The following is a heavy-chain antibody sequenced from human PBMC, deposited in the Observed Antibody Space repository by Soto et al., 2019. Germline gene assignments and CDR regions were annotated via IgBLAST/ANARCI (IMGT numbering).Heavy chain of an antibody. V-gene: IGHV1-18*01. J-gene: IGHJ5*01. CDR3: ARELTYYDILTGYSWFDS. CDR1: GYTFTSYG. CDR2: ISAYNGNT. Sequence: ASVKVSCKASGYTFTSYGISWVRQAPGQGLEWMGWISAYNGNTNYAQKLQGRVTMTTDTSTSTAYMELRSLRSDDTAVYYCARELTYYDILTGYSWFDSWGQGTLVTVSS. D-gene: IGHD3-9*01.